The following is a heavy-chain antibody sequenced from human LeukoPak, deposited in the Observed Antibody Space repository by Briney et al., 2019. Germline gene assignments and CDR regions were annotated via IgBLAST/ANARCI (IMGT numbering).Heavy chain of an antibody. V-gene: IGHV1-8*01. CDR1: GYTFTSYD. CDR2: MNPNSGNT. Sequence: ASVKVSCKASGYTFTSYDINWVRQATGQGLEWMGWMNPNSGNTGYAQKFQGRVTMTRNTSISTAYMELSSLRSEDTAVNYWARRGNIAARRGGDYWGQGTLVTVSS. D-gene: IGHD6-6*01. CDR3: ARRGNIAARRGGDY. J-gene: IGHJ4*02.